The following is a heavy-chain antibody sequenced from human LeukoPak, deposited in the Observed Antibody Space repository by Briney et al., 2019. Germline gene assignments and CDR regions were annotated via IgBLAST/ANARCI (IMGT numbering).Heavy chain of an antibody. V-gene: IGHV3-23*01. CDR1: GFTFGSYA. CDR3: TIMHGYYDGSGYWVQ. CDR2: ISPNADRT. D-gene: IGHD3-22*01. Sequence: PGGSLRLSCAASGFTFGSYAMSWVRQAPGKGLEWVSFISPNADRTSKADSVEGRFTISRDDPRNTLYLQMNSLRDDDTAVYYCTIMHGYYDGSGYWVQRGQGTLVTVSS. J-gene: IGHJ4*02.